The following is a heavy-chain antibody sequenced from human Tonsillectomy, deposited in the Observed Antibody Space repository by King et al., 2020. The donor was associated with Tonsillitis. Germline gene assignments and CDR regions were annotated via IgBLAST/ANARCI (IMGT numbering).Heavy chain of an antibody. Sequence: VQLVESGGGLVQPGGSLRLSCATSGFTFSNYGMGWVRQAPRKGLEYVSLIHSGDGKTHFEDSVKGRSTISRDNSKNTLYMQMNSLRVEDTAIYYCAKFGSGWSIDYWGQGTLVTVSS. V-gene: IGHV3-23*03. CDR1: GFTFSNYG. J-gene: IGHJ4*02. D-gene: IGHD6-19*01. CDR2: IHSGDGKT. CDR3: AKFGSGWSIDY.